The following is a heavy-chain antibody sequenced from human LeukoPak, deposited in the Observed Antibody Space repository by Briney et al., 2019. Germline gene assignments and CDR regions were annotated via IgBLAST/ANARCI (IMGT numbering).Heavy chain of an antibody. CDR3: VKVAKYYYGSETYYFFEH. V-gene: IGHV3-7*01. Sequence: GGSLRLSCAASGFTFTTYWMSWVRQLPGKGLEWVANINQDGTEKYYVDSVRGRFTISRDNAKNSLDLQMNSLRVEDTGIYYCVKVAKYYYGSETYYFFEHWGQGTPVTASS. CDR1: GFTFTTYW. D-gene: IGHD3-10*01. J-gene: IGHJ4*02. CDR2: INQDGTEK.